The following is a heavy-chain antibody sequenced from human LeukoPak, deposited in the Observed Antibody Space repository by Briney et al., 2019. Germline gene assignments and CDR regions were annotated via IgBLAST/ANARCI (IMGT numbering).Heavy chain of an antibody. CDR2: IKQDGSEI. CDR1: GFTFSSYW. D-gene: IGHD3-10*01. V-gene: IGHV3-7*01. Sequence: GGSLRLSCVASGFTFSSYWMNWVRQAPGKGLEWVANIKQDGSEIYYVDSVKGRFTISRDNAKNSLYLQMNSLRAEGTAVYHCARDRGWFAMDVWGQGTTVTVSS. CDR3: ARDRGWFAMDV. J-gene: IGHJ6*02.